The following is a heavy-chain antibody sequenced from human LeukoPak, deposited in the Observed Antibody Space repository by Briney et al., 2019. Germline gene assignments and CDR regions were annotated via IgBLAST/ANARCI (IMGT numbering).Heavy chain of an antibody. V-gene: IGHV3-23*01. J-gene: IGHJ4*02. Sequence: GGSLRLSCAASGFTFSSYAMSWVRQAPGKGLEGVSGISSSGGSTYYADSVKGRFPISRDNDKNTLYLQMHSLRAEDTAVYYCAKDGQYSSSSPFYFDYWGQGTLVTVSS. CDR3: AKDGQYSSSSPFYFDY. CDR2: ISSSGGST. D-gene: IGHD6-6*01. CDR1: GFTFSSYA.